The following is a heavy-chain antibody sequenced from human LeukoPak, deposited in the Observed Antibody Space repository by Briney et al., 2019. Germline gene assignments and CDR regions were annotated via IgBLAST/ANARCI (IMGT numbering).Heavy chain of an antibody. J-gene: IGHJ4*02. Sequence: ASVKVSCKASVYMFTGYDVHWVRQAPRQGVEWLGWINPTRGGTNYAQKFQGRITMTRDTSISTASMELSRLRSDDTAVYYCARAVGIYSDTWGQGTLVTVSS. CDR1: VYMFTGYD. D-gene: IGHD1-26*01. CDR2: INPTRGGT. V-gene: IGHV1-2*02. CDR3: ARAVGIYSDT.